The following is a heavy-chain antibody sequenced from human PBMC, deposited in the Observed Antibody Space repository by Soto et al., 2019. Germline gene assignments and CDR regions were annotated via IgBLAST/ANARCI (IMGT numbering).Heavy chain of an antibody. CDR1: GFTFSSYG. CDR3: AKDSVWLPGGYFDY. V-gene: IGHV3-30*18. CDR2: ISYDGSNK. D-gene: IGHD5-12*01. J-gene: IGHJ4*02. Sequence: QVQLVESGGGVVQPGRSLRLSCAASGFTFSSYGMHWVRQAPGKGLEWVAVISYDGSNKYYADSVKGRFTISRDNSKNTLYLQMNSLRAEDTAVYYCAKDSVWLPGGYFDYWGQGTLVTVSS.